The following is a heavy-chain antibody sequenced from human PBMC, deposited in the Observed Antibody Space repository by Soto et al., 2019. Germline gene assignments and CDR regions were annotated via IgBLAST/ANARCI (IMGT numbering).Heavy chain of an antibody. Sequence: GGSLRLSCAASGFTVSSNYMSWVRQAPGKGLEWVSVIYSGGSTYYADSVKGRFTISRDNSKNTLYLQMNSLRAEDTAVYYCARSERYCSSTSCHLDYFDYWGQGTLVTVSS. V-gene: IGHV3-66*01. CDR2: IYSGGST. J-gene: IGHJ4*02. D-gene: IGHD2-2*01. CDR1: GFTVSSNY. CDR3: ARSERYCSSTSCHLDYFDY.